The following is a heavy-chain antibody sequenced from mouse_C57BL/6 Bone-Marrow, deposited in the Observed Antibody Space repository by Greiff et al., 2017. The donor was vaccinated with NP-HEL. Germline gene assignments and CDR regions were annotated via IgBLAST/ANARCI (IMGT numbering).Heavy chain of an antibody. D-gene: IGHD1-1*01. CDR1: GYTFTSYW. J-gene: IGHJ2*01. Sequence: QVQLQQPGAELVRPGTSVKLSCKASGYTFTSYWMHWVKQRPGQGLEWIGVIDPSDSYTNYIQKFKGKATLTVDTSSSTAYMQLSSLTSEDSAVYYCARITTVVATRGYWGQGTTLTVSS. CDR2: IDPSDSYT. V-gene: IGHV1-59*01. CDR3: ARITTVVATRGY.